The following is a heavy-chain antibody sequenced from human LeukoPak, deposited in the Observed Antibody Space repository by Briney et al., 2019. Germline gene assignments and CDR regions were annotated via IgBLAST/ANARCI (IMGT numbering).Heavy chain of an antibody. Sequence: ASVKVSCKASGYTFIDYFIHWMRQTPGQGLEWLGWINPNSGVTRYAQKFQDRVTMTRDTAAYMELSSLKSDDTAVCYCVRAVSGTLGGAFDIWGQGTAVTVSS. CDR1: GYTFIDYF. J-gene: IGHJ3*02. CDR3: VRAVSGTLGGAFDI. V-gene: IGHV1-2*02. D-gene: IGHD1-7*01. CDR2: INPNSGVT.